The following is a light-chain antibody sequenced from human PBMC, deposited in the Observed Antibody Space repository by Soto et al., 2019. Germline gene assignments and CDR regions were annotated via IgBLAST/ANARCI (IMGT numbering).Light chain of an antibody. CDR2: GAA. J-gene: IGKJ1*01. CDR1: QMVSSN. Sequence: EIVMTQSPTTLSVSPGDIATLSCWASQMVSSNLAWYQQKPGQAPRLLIYGAATRPTYVPARFTCSGSGTEFTLTISSLEPEDFAVYYCQQYNSWTRTFGLGTKVEIK. V-gene: IGKV3-15*01. CDR3: QQYNSWTRT.